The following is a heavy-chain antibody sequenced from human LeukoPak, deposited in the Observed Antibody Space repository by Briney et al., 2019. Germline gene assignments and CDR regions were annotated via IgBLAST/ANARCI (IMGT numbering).Heavy chain of an antibody. CDR1: GYTFTSYG. J-gene: IGHJ3*02. CDR3: AREASDSSGYYYDSGHAFDI. Sequence: ASVKVSCKASGYTFTSYGISWVRQAPGQGLEWMGWISAYNGNTNYAQKLQGRVTMTTDTSTSTAYMELRSLRSDDTAVYYCAREASDSSGYYYDSGHAFDIWGQGTMVTVSS. D-gene: IGHD3-22*01. CDR2: ISAYNGNT. V-gene: IGHV1-18*01.